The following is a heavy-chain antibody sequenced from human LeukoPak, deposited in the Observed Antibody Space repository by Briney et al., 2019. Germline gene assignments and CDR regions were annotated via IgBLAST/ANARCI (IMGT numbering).Heavy chain of an antibody. J-gene: IGHJ6*02. CDR1: GFTFSSYA. CDR2: ISYDGSNK. Sequence: PGGSLRLSCAASGFTFSSYAMHWVRQAPGKGLEWVAVISYDGSNKYYADSVKGRFTISRDNSKNTLYLQMNSLRAEDTAVYYCARKWELLDYYYGTDVWGQGTTVTVSS. D-gene: IGHD1-26*01. V-gene: IGHV3-30-3*01. CDR3: ARKWELLDYYYGTDV.